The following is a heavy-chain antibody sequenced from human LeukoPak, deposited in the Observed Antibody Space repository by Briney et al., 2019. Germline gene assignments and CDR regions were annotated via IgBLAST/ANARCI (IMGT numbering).Heavy chain of an antibody. CDR2: ISGSGDST. J-gene: IGHJ4*02. V-gene: IGHV3-23*01. CDR1: GFTFSRSA. Sequence: PGGSLRLSCEVSGFTFSRSAMSWVRQAPGKGLEWVSAISGSGDSTYYADSVKGRFTISRDNSKNTLYLQMNSLRAEDTAVYYCVKDRPSGSYYYYWGQGTLVTVSS. D-gene: IGHD1-26*01. CDR3: VKDRPSGSYYYY.